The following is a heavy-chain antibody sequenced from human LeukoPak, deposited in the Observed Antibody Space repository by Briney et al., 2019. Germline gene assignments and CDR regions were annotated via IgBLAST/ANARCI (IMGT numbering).Heavy chain of an antibody. CDR1: GGSISSYY. D-gene: IGHD3-10*01. Sequence: PSETLSLTCTVSGGSISSYYWSWIRQPPGKGLEWIGYIYTSGSTNYNPSLKSRVTISVDTSKNQFSLKLRSVTAADTAVYYCARHSTYWYYYGSGSYHAAFDIWGQGTMVTVSS. V-gene: IGHV4-4*09. CDR2: IYTSGST. J-gene: IGHJ3*02. CDR3: ARHSTYWYYYGSGSYHAAFDI.